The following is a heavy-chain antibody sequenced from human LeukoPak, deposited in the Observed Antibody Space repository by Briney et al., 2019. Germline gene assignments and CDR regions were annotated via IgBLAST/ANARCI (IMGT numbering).Heavy chain of an antibody. CDR1: GGTFSSYA. Sequence: SVKVSCKASGGTFSSYAISWVRQAPGQGLEWMGGIIPIFGTANYAQKFKGRVRINADESTSTAYMELSSLRSEDTAVYYCARYLTAGGPRLNYYMDVWGKGTTVTVSS. V-gene: IGHV1-69*01. D-gene: IGHD2-2*01. CDR2: IIPIFGTA. CDR3: ARYLTAGGPRLNYYMDV. J-gene: IGHJ6*03.